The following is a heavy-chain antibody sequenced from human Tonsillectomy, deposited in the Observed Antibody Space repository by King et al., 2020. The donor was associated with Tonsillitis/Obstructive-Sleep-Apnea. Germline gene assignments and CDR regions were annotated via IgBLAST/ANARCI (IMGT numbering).Heavy chain of an antibody. CDR1: GFTFGDYA. V-gene: IGHV3-49*04. CDR2: IRSNTYGETT. Sequence: QLVQSGGGLVQPGRSLRLSCRASGFTFGDYAMSWVRQAPGKGLEWVGFIRSNTYGETTEYAASVKGRFTISRDESKSIAYLQMNSLKTEDTAVYFCNRLAWSCFSYYYYMDVWGKGTTVTVSS. CDR3: NRLAWSCFSYYYYMDV. J-gene: IGHJ6*03. D-gene: IGHD3-3*01.